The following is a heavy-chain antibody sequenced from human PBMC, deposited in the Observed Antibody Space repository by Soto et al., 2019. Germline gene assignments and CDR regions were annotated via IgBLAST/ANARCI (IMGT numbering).Heavy chain of an antibody. Sequence: QVQLVESGGGVVQPGRSLRLSCAASGFTFSSYGMHWVRQAPGKGLEWVAVIWDDGSNKYYADSVKGRFTISRDNSKNTLYLQMNSLRAEDTAVYYCARGLGDKRPKTGFDYWGQGTLVAVSS. CDR3: ARGLGDKRPKTGFDY. J-gene: IGHJ4*02. CDR2: IWDDGSNK. CDR1: GFTFSSYG. D-gene: IGHD2-21*02. V-gene: IGHV3-33*01.